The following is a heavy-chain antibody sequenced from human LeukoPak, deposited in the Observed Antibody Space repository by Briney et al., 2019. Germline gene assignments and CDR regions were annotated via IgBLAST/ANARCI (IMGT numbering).Heavy chain of an antibody. CDR3: ARASTTVTPFDY. V-gene: IGHV1-46*01. D-gene: IGHD4-17*01. Sequence: ASVKVSCKASGYTFTSYYMHWVRQAPGQGLEWMGIINPSGGSTSYAQKFQGRVTMTRDTSTSTVYMELSSLRSEDTAVYYCARASTTVTPFDYWGQGTLVTASS. CDR2: INPSGGST. CDR1: GYTFTSYY. J-gene: IGHJ4*02.